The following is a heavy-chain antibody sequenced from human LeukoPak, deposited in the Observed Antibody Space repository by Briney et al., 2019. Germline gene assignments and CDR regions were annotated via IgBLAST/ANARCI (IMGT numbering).Heavy chain of an antibody. CDR2: IYYSGST. CDR3: ARALYSMTMVTPEYWLDY. V-gene: IGHV4-30-4*01. CDR1: GGSINGGDYY. Sequence: SQTLSLTCTVSGGSINGGDYYWSWIRQPPGKGLEWIGYIYYSGSTYYNPSLQSRVIISVDTSKNQFSLKLTSLTAADTAVYYCARALYSMTMVTPEYWLDYWGQGTLVTVSS. D-gene: IGHD4-17*01. J-gene: IGHJ4*02.